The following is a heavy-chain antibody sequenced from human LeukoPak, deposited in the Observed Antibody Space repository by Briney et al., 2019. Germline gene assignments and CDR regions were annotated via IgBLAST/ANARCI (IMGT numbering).Heavy chain of an antibody. CDR1: GGSFSGYY. J-gene: IGHJ5*02. V-gene: IGHV4-34*01. CDR3: ARGVFGRFDP. D-gene: IGHD3-10*01. CDR2: INQSGST. Sequence: SETLSLTCVVYGGSFSGYYWNWIRQPPGKGLEWIGEINQSGSTNYNPSLKSRVTMSVDTSKNQFSLNLNSVTAADTAAYYCARGVFGRFDPWGQEPWSPSLQ.